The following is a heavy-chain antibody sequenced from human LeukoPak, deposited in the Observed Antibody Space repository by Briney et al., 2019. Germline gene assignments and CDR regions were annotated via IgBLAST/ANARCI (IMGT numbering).Heavy chain of an antibody. D-gene: IGHD3-22*01. CDR2: INPSGGST. J-gene: IGHJ4*02. Sequence: GASVKVSCKASGYTFTSYYMHWVRQAPGQGLEWMGIINPSGGSTSYAQKFKGRFTMTRNTSTSTVYMELSSLRSEDTAVYCCARSDSSGYYFEPVDYWGQGTLVTVSS. CDR3: ARSDSSGYYFEPVDY. CDR1: GYTFTSYY. V-gene: IGHV1-46*01.